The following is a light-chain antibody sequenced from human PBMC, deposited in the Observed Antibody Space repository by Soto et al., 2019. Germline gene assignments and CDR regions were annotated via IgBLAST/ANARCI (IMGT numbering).Light chain of an antibody. V-gene: IGKV3-15*01. J-gene: IGKJ1*01. CDR2: GAS. CDR1: QSVGSN. Sequence: EIVMTQSPATLSVSPGERATLSCRASQSVGSNLAWYQQKPGQAPRLLIYGASTRATGIPARFSGSGSGTEFTLTVSSLQSEDFAICFCQQYNNWPPERTFGQGTKVEIK. CDR3: QQYNNWPPERT.